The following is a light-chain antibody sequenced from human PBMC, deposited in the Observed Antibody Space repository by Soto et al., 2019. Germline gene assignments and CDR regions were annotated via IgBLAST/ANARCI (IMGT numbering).Light chain of an antibody. V-gene: IGKV1-27*01. CDR2: AAS. CDR3: QKYNSAPRT. CDR1: QGISNY. J-gene: IGKJ3*01. Sequence: INLTQAPSCQTVSLGDSLTINSSASQGISNYLAWYQQKPGKVPKLLIYAASTLQSGVPSRFSGSGSGTDFTLTICSLQPEDVATYYCQKYNSAPRTFGPGTKVDIK.